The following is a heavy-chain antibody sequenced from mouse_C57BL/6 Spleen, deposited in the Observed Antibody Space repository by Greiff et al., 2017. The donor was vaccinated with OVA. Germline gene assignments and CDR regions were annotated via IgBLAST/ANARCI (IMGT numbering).Heavy chain of an antibody. CDR3: AAIYDGYLYAMDY. V-gene: IGHV1-55*01. CDR1: GYTFTSYW. J-gene: IGHJ4*01. CDR2: IYPGSGST. Sequence: VQLQQPGAELVKPGASVKMSCKASGYTFTSYWITWVKQRPGQGLEWIGDIYPGSGSTNYNEKFKSKATLTVDTSSSTAYMQLSSLTSEDSAVYYCAAIYDGYLYAMDYWGQGTSVTVSS. D-gene: IGHD2-3*01.